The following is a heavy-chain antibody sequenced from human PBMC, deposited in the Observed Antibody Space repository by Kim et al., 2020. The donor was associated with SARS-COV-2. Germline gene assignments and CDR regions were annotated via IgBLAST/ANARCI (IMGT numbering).Heavy chain of an antibody. Sequence: SVKVSCKASGGTLSSYAISWVRQAPGQGLEWMGRIISILGIANYAQKFQGRVTITADKSTSTAYMELSSLRSEDTAVYYCAKDDILTDYVWGQGTTVTVSS. J-gene: IGHJ6*02. CDR2: IISILGIA. V-gene: IGHV1-69*04. D-gene: IGHD3-9*01. CDR1: GGTLSSYA. CDR3: AKDDILTDYV.